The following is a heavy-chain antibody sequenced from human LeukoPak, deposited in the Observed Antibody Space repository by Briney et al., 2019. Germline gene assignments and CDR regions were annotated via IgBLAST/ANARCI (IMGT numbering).Heavy chain of an antibody. V-gene: IGHV1-69*01. J-gene: IGHJ4*02. D-gene: IGHD6-6*01. CDR1: GGTFSSYA. CDR2: IIPIFGTA. Sequence: ASVKVSCKASGGTFSSYAISWVRQAPGQGPEWMGGIIPIFGTANYAQKFQGRVTITADESTSTAYMELSSLRSEDTAVYYCAREFGYSSSSGLDYWGQGTLVTVSS. CDR3: AREFGYSSSSGLDY.